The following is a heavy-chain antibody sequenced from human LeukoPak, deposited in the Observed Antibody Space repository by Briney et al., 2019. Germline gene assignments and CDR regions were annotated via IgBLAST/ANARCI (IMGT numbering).Heavy chain of an antibody. J-gene: IGHJ4*02. V-gene: IGHV3-30*18. Sequence: GGSLRLSCAASGFTFNNYGMHWVRQAPGKGLEWAAVISYDGSNKYYADSVKGRFTISRDNSKNTLYLQMNSLRSEDTAVYYCAKGACSGGSCHFDHWGQGALVTVSS. CDR1: GFTFNNYG. CDR2: ISYDGSNK. D-gene: IGHD2-15*01. CDR3: AKGACSGGSCHFDH.